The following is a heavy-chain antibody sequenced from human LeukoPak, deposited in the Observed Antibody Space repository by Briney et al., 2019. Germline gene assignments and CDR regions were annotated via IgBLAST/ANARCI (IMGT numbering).Heavy chain of an antibody. CDR1: GFTFSSFD. J-gene: IGHJ6*03. CDR2: IGTANDT. Sequence: PGGSLRLSCAASGFTFSSFDMPWVRHPTGQGLEWVSTIGTANDTYYPGSVEGRFTLSRDNAKNSLYLQMNSLTAGDTAVYYCARGPPRGKYYYMDVWGKGTTVTVSS. CDR3: ARGPPRGKYYYMDV. D-gene: IGHD1-1*01. V-gene: IGHV3-13*01.